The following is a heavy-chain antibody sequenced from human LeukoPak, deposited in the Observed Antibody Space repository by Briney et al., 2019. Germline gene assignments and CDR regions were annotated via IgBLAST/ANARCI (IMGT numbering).Heavy chain of an antibody. CDR1: GFTFSSYE. D-gene: IGHD6-19*01. J-gene: IGHJ5*02. V-gene: IGHV3-48*03. CDR2: ISDSGTTI. CDR3: VRDHSGWSLDP. Sequence: GGSLRLSCAASGFTFSSYEMNWVRQAPGKGLEWVSYISDSGTTIYYADPVKGRFTISRDNAKNSLYLQMNSLRAEDTAVYYCVRDHSGWSLDPWGQGTLVTVSS.